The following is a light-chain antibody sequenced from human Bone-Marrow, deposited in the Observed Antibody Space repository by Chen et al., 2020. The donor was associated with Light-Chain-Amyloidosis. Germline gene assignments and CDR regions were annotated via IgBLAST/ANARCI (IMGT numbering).Light chain of an antibody. CDR1: QSVSSY. Sequence: EVVLTQSPATLSLSPGERATLSCRASQSVSSYLAWYQQKPGQAPRLLIYDASNRATGIPARFSGSGSGTDFTLTSSRVEPEDFAVYYCQQRSKWRGRIFTFGRGTRVDIK. J-gene: IGKJ3*01. V-gene: IGKV3-11*01. CDR2: DAS. CDR3: QQRSKWRGRIFT.